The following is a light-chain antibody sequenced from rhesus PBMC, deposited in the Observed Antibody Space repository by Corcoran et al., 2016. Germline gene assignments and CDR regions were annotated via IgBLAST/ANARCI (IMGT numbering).Light chain of an antibody. CDR2: WAS. V-gene: IGKV4-1*01. J-gene: IGKJ2*01. CDR1: QSILYRYNNKNY. CDR3: QQYYSTPYS. Sequence: DIVMTQSPDSLAVSLGERVTLNCKSSQSILYRYNNKNYLALYPKKPGQAPKLLIYWASTRESGVPNRVSGSGSGTDFTLTISGLQAEDVAVYFCQQYYSTPYSFGQGTKMEIK.